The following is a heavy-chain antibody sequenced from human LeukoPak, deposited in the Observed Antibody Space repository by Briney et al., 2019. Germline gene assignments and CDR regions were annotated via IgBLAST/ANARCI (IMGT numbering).Heavy chain of an antibody. CDR1: GFTFSNYA. D-gene: IGHD2-15*01. CDR2: ISGSGGAT. V-gene: IGHV3-23*01. J-gene: IGHJ4*02. CDR3: AKDRSSGGGCCNY. Sequence: PGGSLRLSCAASGFTFSNYAMTWVRQAPGKGLEWVSGISGSGGATYYADSVKGRFTISRDNSENTVYLQMNSLRVEDTAIYYCAKDRSSGGGCCNYWGRGTQVTVSS.